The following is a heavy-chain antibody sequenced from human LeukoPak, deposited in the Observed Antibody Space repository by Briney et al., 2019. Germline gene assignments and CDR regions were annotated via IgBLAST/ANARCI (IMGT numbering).Heavy chain of an antibody. V-gene: IGHV4-4*07. CDR3: ARVRIMGIAAAYLFDY. D-gene: IGHD6-13*01. CDR2: IYTSGST. Sequence: SETLSLTCTVSGGSISSYYWSWIRQPAGKGLERIGRIYTSGSTNYNPSLKSRVTMSVDTSKNQFSLKLSSVTAADTAVYYCARVRIMGIAAAYLFDYWGQGTLVTVSS. J-gene: IGHJ4*02. CDR1: GGSISSYY.